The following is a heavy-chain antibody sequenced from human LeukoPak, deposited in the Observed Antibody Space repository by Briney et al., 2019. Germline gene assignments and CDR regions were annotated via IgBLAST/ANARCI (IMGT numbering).Heavy chain of an antibody. CDR2: IYYSGST. CDR3: ARATPYYYENYFDY. Sequence: PSETLSLTCTVSGASISSGGYDWSWIRQHPGKGLEWIGYIYYSGSTYYNPSLKSRVTISVDTSKNQFSLKLSSVTAADTAVYYCARATPYYYENYFDYWGQGTLVSVSS. V-gene: IGHV4-31*03. CDR1: GASISSGGYD. J-gene: IGHJ4*02. D-gene: IGHD3-22*01.